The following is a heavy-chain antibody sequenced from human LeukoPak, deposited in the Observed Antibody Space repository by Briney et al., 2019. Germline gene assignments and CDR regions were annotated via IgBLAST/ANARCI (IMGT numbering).Heavy chain of an antibody. CDR3: ARGRGNDYGDYGVFDY. V-gene: IGHV4-4*07. CDR1: GGSISSYY. J-gene: IGHJ4*02. CDR2: INTSGST. D-gene: IGHD4-17*01. Sequence: SETLSLTCTVSGGSISSYYWSWIRQPAGKGLEWIGRINTSGSTNYNPSLKSRVTISVDKSKNQFSLKLSSVTAADTAVYYCARGRGNDYGDYGVFDYWGQGTLVTVSS.